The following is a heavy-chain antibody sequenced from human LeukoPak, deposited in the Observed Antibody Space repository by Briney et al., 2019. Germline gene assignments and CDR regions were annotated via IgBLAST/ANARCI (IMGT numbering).Heavy chain of an antibody. J-gene: IGHJ4*02. Sequence: GGSLRLSCAASGFTFSSYSMNWVRQAPGKGLEWVSFISSSSTYIYYADSLKGRFTISRDNAKNSLYLQMNSLRAEDTAVYYCARDGVAELMSALDYWGQGILVTVSS. V-gene: IGHV3-21*06. CDR2: ISSSSTYI. D-gene: IGHD1-26*01. CDR1: GFTFSSYS. CDR3: ARDGVAELMSALDY.